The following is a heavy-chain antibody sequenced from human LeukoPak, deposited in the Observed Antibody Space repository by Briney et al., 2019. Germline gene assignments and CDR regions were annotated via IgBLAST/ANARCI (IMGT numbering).Heavy chain of an antibody. CDR3: ARSPVGVRKKHDF. CDR1: VYTFTSYD. CDR2: MNPTSGHT. V-gene: IGHV1-8*01. D-gene: IGHD3-10*01. Sequence: ASVKVSFKASVYTFTSYDINWVRQATGQGLEWMGWMNPTSGHTGYAQKFQGRVTMTRDTSISTAYMELNSLTSEDTAVYYCARSPVGVRKKHDFWGQGTLVIVSS. J-gene: IGHJ4*02.